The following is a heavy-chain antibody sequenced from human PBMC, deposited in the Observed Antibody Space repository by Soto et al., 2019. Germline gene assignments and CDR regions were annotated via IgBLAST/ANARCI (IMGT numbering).Heavy chain of an antibody. CDR2: IHYSGSI. CDR1: GGSISYEYYH. J-gene: IGHJ6*02. V-gene: IGHV4-30-4*08. D-gene: IGHD2-21*02. CDR3: AREDDGGDRDYYGLDV. Sequence: QVQLQQSGPGLVQPSQTLSLTCTVSGGSISYEYYHWTWIRQSPGKGLEWIGYIHYSGSIIYNPSFKSRVTTSVDTSKNQFSLQLSSVTAADTAVYFCAREDDGGDRDYYGLDVWGQGTTVTVSS.